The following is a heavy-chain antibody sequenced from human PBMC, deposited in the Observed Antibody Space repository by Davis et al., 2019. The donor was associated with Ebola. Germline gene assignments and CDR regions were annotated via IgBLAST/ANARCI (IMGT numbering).Heavy chain of an antibody. CDR3: ARSAGDYYSVFYFLDV. Sequence: PSETLSLTCTVSGGSVTSTSYSWGWIRQPPGKGLEWIGYMSYSGSAYHNPSLKSRVAISIDAPKNQFSLRLTSVTAADTAVYYCARSAGDYYSVFYFLDVWGEGTTVTVSS. CDR1: GGSVTSTSYS. V-gene: IGHV4-30-4*01. D-gene: IGHD4-17*01. J-gene: IGHJ6*03. CDR2: MSYSGSA.